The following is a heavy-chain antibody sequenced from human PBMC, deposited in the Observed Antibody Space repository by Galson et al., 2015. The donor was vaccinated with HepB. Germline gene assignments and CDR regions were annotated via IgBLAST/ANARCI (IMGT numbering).Heavy chain of an antibody. J-gene: IGHJ4*02. CDR3: THRTIPAASYYFAY. D-gene: IGHD6-13*01. CDR1: GFSLSTSGVG. CDR2: IYWDDDK. Sequence: PALVKPTQTLTLTCTFSGFSLSTSGVGVGWIRQPPGEALEWLALIYWDDDKRYSPSLESRLTITKDTSKNHVVLTMTNMDPVDTATYYCTHRTIPAASYYFAYWGQGTLVTVSS. V-gene: IGHV2-5*02.